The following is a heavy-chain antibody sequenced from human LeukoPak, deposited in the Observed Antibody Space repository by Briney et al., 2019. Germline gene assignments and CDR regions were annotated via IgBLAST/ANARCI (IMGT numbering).Heavy chain of an antibody. Sequence: ASVKVSCKASGYTFTGYYMHWVRHAPGQGLEWMGWINPNSGGTNYAQKFQGRVTMTRDTSISTAYMELIRLRSADTAVYYCARVGRAFTARSSFFDYWGQGTLVTVSS. CDR3: ARVGRAFTARSSFFDY. CDR2: INPNSGGT. V-gene: IGHV1-2*02. D-gene: IGHD6-6*01. CDR1: GYTFTGYY. J-gene: IGHJ4*02.